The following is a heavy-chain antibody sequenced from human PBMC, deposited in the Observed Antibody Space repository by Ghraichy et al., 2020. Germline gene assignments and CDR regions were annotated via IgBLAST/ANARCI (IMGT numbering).Heavy chain of an antibody. CDR3: AKDYSGNGFDP. J-gene: IGHJ5*02. Sequence: GESLNISCAASGFTFSSYAMTWVRQAPGKGLEWVSTIFSSGGSSYYADSVKGRFTISRDNSKNTLYLQMNTLRAEDTAVYYCAKDYSGNGFDPWGQGTLVTVSS. CDR1: GFTFSSYA. D-gene: IGHD4-23*01. CDR2: IFSSGGSS. V-gene: IGHV3-23*01.